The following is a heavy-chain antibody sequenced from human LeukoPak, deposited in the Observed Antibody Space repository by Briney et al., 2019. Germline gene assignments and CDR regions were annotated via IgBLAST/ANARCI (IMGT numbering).Heavy chain of an antibody. Sequence: TGGSLRLSCEVSGLTFSKYGMNWVRQAPGTGLEWVASISSGNDYIHYAGSVKGRFTISRDDAKNSLYLQMDSLRVDDTVVYYCARDPTEGPYETYGRHYFDFWGRGTLVTVSS. CDR1: GLTFSKYG. D-gene: IGHD4-17*01. CDR3: ARDPTEGPYETYGRHYFDF. CDR2: ISSGNDYI. V-gene: IGHV3-21*01. J-gene: IGHJ4*02.